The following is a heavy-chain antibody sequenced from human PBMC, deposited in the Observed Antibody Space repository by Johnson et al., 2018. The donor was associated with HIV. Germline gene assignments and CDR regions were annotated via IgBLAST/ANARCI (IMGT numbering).Heavy chain of an antibody. CDR1: GFTFSSYA. D-gene: IGHD1-26*01. CDR2: ISYDGSDK. Sequence: QVQLVESGGGVVQPGRSLRLSCAASGFTFSSYAMHWVRQAPAKGLQWVAVISYDGSDKDYADSVKGRFTISRDRSKNTLYLQMNSLRTEDTALYYCAKDASGSYSRAQSISDAFDIWGQGTMVTVSS. CDR3: AKDASGSYSRAQSISDAFDI. V-gene: IGHV3-30*04. J-gene: IGHJ3*02.